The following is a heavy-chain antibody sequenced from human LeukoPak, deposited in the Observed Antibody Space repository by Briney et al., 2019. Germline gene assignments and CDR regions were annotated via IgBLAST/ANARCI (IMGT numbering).Heavy chain of an antibody. D-gene: IGHD4-17*01. J-gene: IGHJ4*02. CDR1: GFPFSSYA. CDR2: ISGSGGGT. CDR3: TKAHYGDYVPFDY. Sequence: GGSLRLSCAASGFPFSSYAMSWVRQAPGKGLEWVSAISGSGGGTNYADSVKGRFTISRGNSKNTLYLQMNSLRAEDTAVYYCTKAHYGDYVPFDYWGQGTLVTVSS. V-gene: IGHV3-23*01.